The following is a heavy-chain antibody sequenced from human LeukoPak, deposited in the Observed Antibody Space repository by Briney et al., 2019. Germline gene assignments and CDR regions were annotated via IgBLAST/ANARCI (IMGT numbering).Heavy chain of an antibody. D-gene: IGHD4-17*01. J-gene: IGHJ4*02. CDR2: IYTSGST. Sequence: SETLSLTCTVSGGSISSYYWSWIRQPAGKGLEWIGRIYTSGSTNYNPSLKSRVTMSVDTSKNQFSLKLSSVTAADTAVYYCARGQGYGDYGGRPRRWIKLDYWGQGTLVTVSS. V-gene: IGHV4-4*07. CDR1: GGSISSYY. CDR3: ARGQGYGDYGGRPRRWIKLDY.